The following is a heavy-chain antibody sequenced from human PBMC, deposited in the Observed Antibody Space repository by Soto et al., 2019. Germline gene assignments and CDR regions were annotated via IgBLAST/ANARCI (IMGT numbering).Heavy chain of an antibody. D-gene: IGHD3-9*01. V-gene: IGHV1-3*01. CDR2: INAGNGNT. CDR3: ARGGHYDILTGYYIAPDLDV. CDR1: GYTFTSYA. Sequence: ASVKVSCKASGYTFTSYAMHWVRQAPGQRLEWMGWINAGNGNTNYAQKFQGWVTMTRDTSISTAYMELSRLRSDDTAVYYCARGGHYDILTGYYIAPDLDVWGQGTTVTVS. J-gene: IGHJ6*02.